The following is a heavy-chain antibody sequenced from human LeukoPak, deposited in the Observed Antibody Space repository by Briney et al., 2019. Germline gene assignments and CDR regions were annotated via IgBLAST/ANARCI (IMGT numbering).Heavy chain of an antibody. CDR1: GGSISSYY. D-gene: IGHD6-19*01. J-gene: IGHJ6*03. CDR2: IYYSGST. V-gene: IGHV4-59*01. Sequence: SETLSLTCTVSGGSISSYYWSWIRQPPGKGLEWIGYIYYSGSTNYNPSLKSRVTISVDTSKNQFSLKLSSVTAADTAVYYCARSGKVAGIHQNYYMDVWGKGTTVTVSS. CDR3: ARSGKVAGIHQNYYMDV.